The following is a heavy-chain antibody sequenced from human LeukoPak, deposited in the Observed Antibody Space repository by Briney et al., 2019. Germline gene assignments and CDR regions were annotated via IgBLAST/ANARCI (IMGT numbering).Heavy chain of an antibody. CDR2: IYTSGST. CDR1: GGSISSYY. CDR3: ARDPRRDGSNY. Sequence: SETLCLTSAVSGGSISSYYRSCIRQPAGKGLEWIGRIYTSGSTNYNPSLKSRVTMSVDTSKNQFSLKLSSVTAADTAVYYCARDPRRDGSNYWGQGTLVTVSS. D-gene: IGHD5-24*01. V-gene: IGHV4-4*07. J-gene: IGHJ4*02.